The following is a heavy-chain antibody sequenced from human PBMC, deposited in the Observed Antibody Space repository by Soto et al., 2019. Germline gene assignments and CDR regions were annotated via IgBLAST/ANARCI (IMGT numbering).Heavy chain of an antibody. CDR1: GGSISSYY. CDR2: IYYSGST. CDR3: AGLITIFGVAPLRDWFDP. J-gene: IGHJ5*02. D-gene: IGHD3-3*01. V-gene: IGHV4-59*01. Sequence: SETLSLTCTVSGGSISSYYWSWIRQPPGKGLEWIGYIYYSGSTNYNPSLKSRVTISVDTSKNQFSLKLSSVTAADTAVYYCAGLITIFGVAPLRDWFDPWGQGTLVTVS.